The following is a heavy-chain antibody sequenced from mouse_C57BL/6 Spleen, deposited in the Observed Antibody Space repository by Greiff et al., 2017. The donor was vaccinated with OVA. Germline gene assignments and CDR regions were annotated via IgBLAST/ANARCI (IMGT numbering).Heavy chain of an antibody. J-gene: IGHJ3*01. CDR1: GYTFTSYW. D-gene: IGHD2-3*01. Sequence: QVHVKQPGAELVMPGASVKLSCKASGYTFTSYWMPWVQQRPGQGLEWIGEIDPSDSYTNYTQKFKGKSTITVDKSSSTAYMQISSLTSEDSAVYYGARRLSAGDGYYTWFAYWGQGTLVTVSA. V-gene: IGHV1-69*01. CDR2: IDPSDSYT. CDR3: ARRLSAGDGYYTWFAY.